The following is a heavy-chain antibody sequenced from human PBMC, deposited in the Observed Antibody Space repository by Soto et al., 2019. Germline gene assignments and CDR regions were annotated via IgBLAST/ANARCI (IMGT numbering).Heavy chain of an antibody. V-gene: IGHV4-39*01. D-gene: IGHD1-7*01. J-gene: IGHJ3*02. Sequence: SETLSLTCTVSGGSISSSSYYWGWIRQPPGKGLEWIGSIYYSGSTYYNPSLKSRVTISVDTSKNQFSLKLSSVTAADTAVYYCELELRHGGAFDIWGQGTMGTVSS. CDR2: IYYSGST. CDR3: ELELRHGGAFDI. CDR1: GGSISSSSYY.